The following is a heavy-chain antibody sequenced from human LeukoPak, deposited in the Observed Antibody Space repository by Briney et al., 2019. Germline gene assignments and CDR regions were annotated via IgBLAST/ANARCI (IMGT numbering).Heavy chain of an antibody. Sequence: GGSLRLSCAAPGFTFSSYSMNWVRQAPGKGLEWVSSISSSSSYIYYADSVKGRFTISRDNAKNSLYLQMNSLRAEDTAVYYCASLIVVVPAPGMDVWGQGTTVTVSS. J-gene: IGHJ6*01. V-gene: IGHV3-21*01. CDR2: ISSSSSYI. CDR3: ASLIVVVPAPGMDV. D-gene: IGHD2-2*01. CDR1: GFTFSSYS.